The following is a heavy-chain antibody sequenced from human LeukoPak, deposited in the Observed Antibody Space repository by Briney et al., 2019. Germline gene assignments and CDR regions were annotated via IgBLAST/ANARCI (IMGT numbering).Heavy chain of an antibody. CDR2: ISRSSRYI. Sequence: GGSLRLSCAASGFSFSSYSMNWVRQAPGKGLEWVPSISRSSRYIYNADSVKGRFTVSRDNAKNSLFLQMNSLRAEDTAVYYCARDLDSSISCYDYWGQGTLVTVSS. D-gene: IGHD2-2*01. J-gene: IGHJ4*02. CDR1: GFSFSSYS. CDR3: ARDLDSSISCYDY. V-gene: IGHV3-21*01.